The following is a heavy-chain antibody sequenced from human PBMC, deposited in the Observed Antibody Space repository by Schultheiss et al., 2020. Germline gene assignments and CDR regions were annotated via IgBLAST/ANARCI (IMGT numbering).Heavy chain of an antibody. CDR3: ARVLLWFGEPPDY. CDR1: GGSFSGYY. CDR2: INHSGST. V-gene: IGHV4-34*01. D-gene: IGHD3-10*01. J-gene: IGHJ4*02. Sequence: SQTLSLTCAVYGGSFSGYYWSWIRQPPGKGLEWIGEINHSGSTYYNPSLKSRVTISVDTSKNQFSLKLSSVTAADTAVYYCARVLLWFGEPPDYWGQGTLVTVSS.